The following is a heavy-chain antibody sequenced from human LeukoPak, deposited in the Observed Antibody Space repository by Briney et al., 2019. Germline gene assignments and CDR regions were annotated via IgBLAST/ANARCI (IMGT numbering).Heavy chain of an antibody. Sequence: PGGSLRLSCAASGSTFTSYWMTWVRQAPGKGLEWVANIKQDGSEKYYVDSVKGRFTISRDNAKNSLYLQMNSLRAEDTAVYYCARGGSYYIYWGQGTLVTVSS. V-gene: IGHV3-7*01. J-gene: IGHJ4*02. CDR2: IKQDGSEK. D-gene: IGHD1-26*01. CDR1: GSTFTSYW. CDR3: ARGGSYYIY.